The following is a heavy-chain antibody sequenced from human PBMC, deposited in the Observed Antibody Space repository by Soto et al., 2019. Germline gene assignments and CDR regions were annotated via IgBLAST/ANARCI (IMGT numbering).Heavy chain of an antibody. CDR2: IYYSGST. Sequence: PSETLSLTCAVSGGSISSGGYSWSWIRQPPGKGLEWIGYIYYSGSTYYNPSLKSRVTISVDTSKNQFSLKLSSVTAADTAVYYCARDPQYCSSTSCYDYGMDVWGQGTTVPVSS. CDR1: GGSISSGGYS. V-gene: IGHV4-31*11. J-gene: IGHJ6*02. D-gene: IGHD2-2*01. CDR3: ARDPQYCSSTSCYDYGMDV.